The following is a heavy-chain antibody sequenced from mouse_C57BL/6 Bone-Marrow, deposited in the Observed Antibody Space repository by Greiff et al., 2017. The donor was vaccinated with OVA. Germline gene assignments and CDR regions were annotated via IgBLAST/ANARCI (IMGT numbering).Heavy chain of an antibody. D-gene: IGHD2-1*01. CDR1: GYTFTDYE. CDR2: IDPETGGT. V-gene: IGHV1-15*01. Sequence: QVQLQQSGAELVRPGASVTLSCKASGYTFTDYEMHWVKQTPVHGLEWIGAIDPETGGTAYNQKFKGKAILTADKSSSTAYMELRSLTSEDSAVYYCTSGRGNHPDYWGQGTSVTVSS. CDR3: TSGRGNHPDY. J-gene: IGHJ4*01.